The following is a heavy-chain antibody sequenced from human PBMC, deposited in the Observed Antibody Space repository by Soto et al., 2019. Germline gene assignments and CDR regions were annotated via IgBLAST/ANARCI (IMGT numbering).Heavy chain of an antibody. CDR3: ARGGSGYRRRASPQGV. D-gene: IGHD3-22*01. CDR1: GDTFSSYA. Sequence: QVQLVQSGAEVKKPGSSVKVSCKASGDTFSSYAISWVRQAPGQGLEWMGGIIPIFGTANYAQKFQGRVTITADESTRKAYMEVSSPRSEDTGVYYCARGGSGYRRRASPQGVWGQGTTVTVSS. J-gene: IGHJ6*02. CDR2: IIPIFGTA. V-gene: IGHV1-69*01.